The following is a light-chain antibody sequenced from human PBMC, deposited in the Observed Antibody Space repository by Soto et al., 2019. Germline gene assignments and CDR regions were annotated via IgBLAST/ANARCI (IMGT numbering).Light chain of an antibody. Sequence: DVRMTHSPSTLSASVGERAHITLWASQNINSWLSGYQQKPGKAPNLLIYKASSLESGVPSRFSGSGSGTEFTLTISSLKPDDFATYYCQQYKSYWTFGKGTKVDIK. CDR3: QQYKSYWT. V-gene: IGKV1-5*03. CDR1: QNINSW. J-gene: IGKJ1*01. CDR2: KAS.